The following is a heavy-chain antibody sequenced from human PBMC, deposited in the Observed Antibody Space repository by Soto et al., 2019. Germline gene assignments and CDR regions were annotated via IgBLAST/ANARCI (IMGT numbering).Heavy chain of an antibody. Sequence: QAQVVESGGGLVKPGGSLRLSCATSGINFSDHFMAWIRLSPGKGLEWIAYISGSGTTIYYADSVRGRFTISSDHANDSLYLQMNSLRAEDTAVYYCARDGRYKTPYDGFDTWGQGTMVTVSS. V-gene: IGHV3-11*01. J-gene: IGHJ3*02. CDR1: GINFSDHF. CDR3: ARDGRYKTPYDGFDT. D-gene: IGHD1-26*01. CDR2: ISGSGTTI.